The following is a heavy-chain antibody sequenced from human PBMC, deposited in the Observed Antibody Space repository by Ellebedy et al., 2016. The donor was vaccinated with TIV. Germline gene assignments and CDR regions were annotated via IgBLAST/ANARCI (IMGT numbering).Heavy chain of an antibody. CDR3: ARNELSTLKSAFDI. D-gene: IGHD5-24*01. CDR1: GGSISSYY. V-gene: IGHV4-59*01. CDR2: IYSSGST. J-gene: IGHJ3*02. Sequence: MPSETLSLTCTVSGGSISSYYWSWIRQPPGKRLEWIGYIYSSGSTSYNPSLKSRVTISVDTSKNQFSLKLRSVTAADTAVYYWARNELSTLKSAFDIWGQGTMVTVSS.